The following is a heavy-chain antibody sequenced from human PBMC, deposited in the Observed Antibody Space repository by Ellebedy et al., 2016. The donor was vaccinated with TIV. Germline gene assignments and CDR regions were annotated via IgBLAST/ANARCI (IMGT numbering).Heavy chain of an antibody. V-gene: IGHV1-18*04. Sequence: AASVKVSCKASGYTFTTYGFSWVRQAPGQGLEWMGWISAYNGKTNYAPKLQGRVTMTTDTSTSTAYMELRSLRFDDTAVYYCAIDRASFTMILVENYYFGMDVWGQGTTVTVSS. D-gene: IGHD3-22*01. CDR3: AIDRASFTMILVENYYFGMDV. CDR2: ISAYNGKT. J-gene: IGHJ6*02. CDR1: GYTFTTYG.